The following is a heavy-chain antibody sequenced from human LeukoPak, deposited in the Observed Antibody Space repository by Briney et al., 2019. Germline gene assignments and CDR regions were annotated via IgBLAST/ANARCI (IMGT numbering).Heavy chain of an antibody. D-gene: IGHD6-19*01. J-gene: IGHJ4*01. Sequence: SETLSLTCAVSGYSISSGHYWGWIRQPPGKGLEWIGSIHHSGSTYYNPSLKSRLTVSVDTSKNQFSLKLSSVTAADTAIYYCGLSKLGIAVAGPIDYWRQGTLVTVSS. CDR1: GYSISSGHY. V-gene: IGHV4-38-2*01. CDR3: GLSKLGIAVAGPIDY. CDR2: IHHSGST.